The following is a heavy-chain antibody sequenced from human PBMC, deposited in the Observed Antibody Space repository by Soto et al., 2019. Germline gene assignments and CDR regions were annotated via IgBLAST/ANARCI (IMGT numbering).Heavy chain of an antibody. Sequence: QVQLQESGPGLVKPSETLSLTCAISGDSIRNSHWSWIRQPAGRGLEWIGRVYTSGETNYNPSLESRVSMSVDTSNNRLSLKVTSVTAADTAIYYCVRDKGMADLWGQGTLVAVSS. V-gene: IGHV4-4*07. CDR1: GDSIRNSH. CDR3: VRDKGMADL. J-gene: IGHJ5*02. D-gene: IGHD6-13*01. CDR2: VYTSGET.